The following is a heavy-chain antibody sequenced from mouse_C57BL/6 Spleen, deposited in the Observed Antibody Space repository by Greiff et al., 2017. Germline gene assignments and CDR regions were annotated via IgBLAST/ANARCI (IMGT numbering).Heavy chain of an antibody. D-gene: IGHD2-1*01. J-gene: IGHJ4*01. Sequence: VQLQQSGPELVKPGASVKISCKASGYAFSSSWMNWVKQRPGKGLEWIGRIYPGDGYTNYNGKFKGKATLTADKSSSTAYMQLSSLTSEDSAVYFCARKGIYYGPYYAMDYWGQGTSVTVSS. V-gene: IGHV1-82*01. CDR1: GYAFSSSW. CDR3: ARKGIYYGPYYAMDY. CDR2: IYPGDGYT.